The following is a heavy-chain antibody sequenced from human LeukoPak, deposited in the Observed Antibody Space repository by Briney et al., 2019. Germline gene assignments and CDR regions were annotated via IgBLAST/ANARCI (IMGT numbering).Heavy chain of an antibody. CDR3: GKSDRRDGYNFDY. D-gene: IGHD5-24*01. Sequence: AGGSLRLSCSASGFTLSAYAMYWVRQAPGKGLEYVSTTSNNGDSTYYADSVQGRFTISRDNSKNTLYLQMSSLRAEDTAVYYCGKSDRRDGYNFDYWGQGTLVTVSS. CDR2: TSNNGDST. V-gene: IGHV3-64D*06. J-gene: IGHJ4*02. CDR1: GFTLSAYA.